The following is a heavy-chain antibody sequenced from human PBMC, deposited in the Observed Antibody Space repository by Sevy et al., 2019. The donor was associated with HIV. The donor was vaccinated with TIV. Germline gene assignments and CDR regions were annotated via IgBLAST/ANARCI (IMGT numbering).Heavy chain of an antibody. CDR3: ARALADWGSFHYSS. Sequence: GGSLRLSCAASGFTFATYWMTWVRQAPGKGLEWVAYIKQDGTDKYYVDSVMGRFTISRDNGKNSLFLQMSSLRAEDTAVYFCARALADWGSFHYSSWGRGTLVTVSS. CDR2: IKQDGTDK. D-gene: IGHD3-16*02. V-gene: IGHV3-7*01. J-gene: IGHJ4*02. CDR1: GFTFATYW.